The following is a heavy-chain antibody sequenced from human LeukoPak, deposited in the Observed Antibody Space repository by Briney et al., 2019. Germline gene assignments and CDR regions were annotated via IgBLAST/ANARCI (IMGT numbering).Heavy chain of an antibody. D-gene: IGHD5-12*01. CDR3: ARVGLDRRGYSGYEAFDY. CDR2: IKTDGSLT. CDR1: GFTFSSYW. J-gene: IGHJ4*02. Sequence: GGSLRLSCVASGFTFSSYWMTWVRQAPGKGLEWVANIKTDGSLTYYVDSVKGRFTISRDNAKNSLYLQINSLRAEDTAVYYCARVGLDRRGYSGYEAFDYWGQGTLVTVSS. V-gene: IGHV3-7*01.